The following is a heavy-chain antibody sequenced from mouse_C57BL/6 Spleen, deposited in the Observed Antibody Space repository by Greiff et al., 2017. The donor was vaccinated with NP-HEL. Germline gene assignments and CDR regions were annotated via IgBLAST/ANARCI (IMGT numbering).Heavy chain of an antibody. CDR3: ITTVVGGAMDY. D-gene: IGHD1-1*01. J-gene: IGHJ4*01. Sequence: VKLQESGAELVRPGASVTLSCKASGYTFTDYEMHWVKQTPVHGLEWIGAIDPETGGTAYNQKFKGKAILTADKSSSTAYMELRSLTSEDSAVYYCITTVVGGAMDYWGQRTSVTVSS. CDR1: GYTFTDYE. V-gene: IGHV1-15*01. CDR2: IDPETGGT.